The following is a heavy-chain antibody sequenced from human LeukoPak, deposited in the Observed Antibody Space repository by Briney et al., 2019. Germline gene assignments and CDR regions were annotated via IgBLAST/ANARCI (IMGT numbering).Heavy chain of an antibody. Sequence: GGSLRLSCVASGFTFSTYAMSWVREAPARGLEGVSGLRGNGDTFYAESVKGRFTLSRDESRNMVFLHLNKLRVEDTAIYYCAKASWVSNVDAVLWGQGTVVTVSS. CDR2: LRGNGDT. J-gene: IGHJ4*02. CDR1: GFTFSTYA. CDR3: AKASWVSNVDAVL. V-gene: IGHV3-23*01. D-gene: IGHD1-1*01.